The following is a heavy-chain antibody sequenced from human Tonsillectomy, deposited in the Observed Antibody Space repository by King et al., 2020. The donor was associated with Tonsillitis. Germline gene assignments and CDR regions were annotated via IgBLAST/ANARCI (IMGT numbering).Heavy chain of an antibody. CDR3: ARGRVSRGRSFIAAGGAITDG. J-gene: IGHJ4*02. CDR2: INQSGGT. CDR1: GGSLSGYY. Sequence: VQLQQWGAGLLKPSETLSLTCAVYGGSLSGYYWSWIRQTPGKGLEWIGEINQSGGTNYNPSLKSRVTISVDTSKKQISRNLSSVTAADTAVYSCARGRVSRGRSFIAAGGAITDGWGQGTLVTVSS. D-gene: IGHD6-13*01. V-gene: IGHV4-34*01.